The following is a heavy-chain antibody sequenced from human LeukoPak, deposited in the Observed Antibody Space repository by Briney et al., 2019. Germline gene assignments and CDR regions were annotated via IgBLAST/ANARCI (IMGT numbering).Heavy chain of an antibody. CDR3: ARLNTRYTVWT. D-gene: IGHD3-16*02. CDR2: IYYSGST. J-gene: IGHJ5*02. V-gene: IGHV4-59*08. CDR1: GGSISSYY. Sequence: SETLSLTCTVSGGSISSYYWSWIRQPPGKGLEWIGYIYYSGSTNYNPSLKSRVTISVDTSKNHFSLNLTSVTVADTAVYYCARLNTRYTVWTWGQGTLVSVS.